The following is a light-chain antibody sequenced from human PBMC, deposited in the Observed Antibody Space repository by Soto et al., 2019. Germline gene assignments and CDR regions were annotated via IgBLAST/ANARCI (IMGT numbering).Light chain of an antibody. V-gene: IGKV3-15*01. Sequence: EIVLTQSPGTLSLSLGERGTLSCRASQDISSNLAWYQQKPGQAPRLLMFRTYTRATDIPARFSGSGSGTEFTLTISGLQSEDYAVYYCQQYYSWPYTFGQGTKVDI. J-gene: IGKJ2*01. CDR1: QDISSN. CDR3: QQYYSWPYT. CDR2: RTY.